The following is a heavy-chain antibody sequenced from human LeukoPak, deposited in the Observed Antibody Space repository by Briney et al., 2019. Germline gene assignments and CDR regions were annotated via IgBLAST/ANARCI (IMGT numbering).Heavy chain of an antibody. V-gene: IGHV1-2*02. D-gene: IGHD3-10*01. Sequence: ASVTVSCKASGYTFTGYYMHWVRQAPGQGLEWMGWINPNSGGTNYAQKFQGRVTMTRDTSISTANMELSRLRSDDTAVYYCARSGGSGSYYNMDVWGQGTTVTVSS. CDR2: INPNSGGT. CDR1: GYTFTGYY. J-gene: IGHJ6*02. CDR3: ARSGGSGSYYNMDV.